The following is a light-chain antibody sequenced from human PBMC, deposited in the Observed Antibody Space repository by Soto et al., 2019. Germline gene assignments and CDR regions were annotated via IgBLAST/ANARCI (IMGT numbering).Light chain of an antibody. CDR1: QSVGSRY. J-gene: IGKJ1*01. CDR3: HQRQSWPRT. Sequence: EIVMTQSPATLSVSPGDRATLSCRASQSVGSRYLAWYQQKPGQAPRLLIYGTSNRATGIPDRFSGSGSGTDFTLTISRLEPEDFALYYCHQRQSWPRTFGQGTKVDIK. CDR2: GTS. V-gene: IGKV3D-20*02.